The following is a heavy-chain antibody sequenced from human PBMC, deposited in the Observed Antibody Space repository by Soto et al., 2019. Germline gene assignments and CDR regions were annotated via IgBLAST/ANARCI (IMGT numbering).Heavy chain of an antibody. J-gene: IGHJ4*02. D-gene: IGHD4-4*01. V-gene: IGHV4-59*01. CDR1: GGSMSSNY. CDR3: VSYRGAFYFDH. CDR2: VYYGGT. Sequence: LSLTCTVSGGSMSSNYWSWIRQSPAKGLEWIGFVYYGGTNYNPSFESRVTMSVDTPKKQFSLELSDVTAADTAAYYCVSYRGAFYFDHWGQGTLVTVSS.